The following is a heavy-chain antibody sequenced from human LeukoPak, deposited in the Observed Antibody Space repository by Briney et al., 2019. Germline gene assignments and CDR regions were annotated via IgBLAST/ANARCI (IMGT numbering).Heavy chain of an antibody. CDR1: XGSISXYY. CDR2: IYYSGST. CDR3: ARDNWNYGSSMDV. D-gene: IGHD1-7*01. Sequence: XSXTCXVSXGSISXYYWSWIRQPPGKGLEWIGYIYYSGSTNYNPSLKSRVTISVDTSKNQFSLKLSSVTAADSAVYYCARDNWNYGSSMDVWGQGTTVTVSS. J-gene: IGHJ6*02. V-gene: IGHV4-59*01.